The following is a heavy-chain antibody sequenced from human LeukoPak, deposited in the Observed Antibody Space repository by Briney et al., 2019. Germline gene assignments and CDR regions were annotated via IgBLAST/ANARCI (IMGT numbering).Heavy chain of an antibody. D-gene: IGHD5-12*01. CDR3: ARGRSGYDYNWFDP. CDR1: GYTFTGYY. CDR2: INPNSGGT. V-gene: IGHV1-2*02. J-gene: IGHJ5*02. Sequence: ASVKVSCKASGYTFTGYYMHWVRQAPGQGLEWMGWINPNSGGTNYAQKFQGRVAMTRDTSISTAYMELSRLRSDDTALYYCARGRSGYDYNWFDPWGQGTLVTVSS.